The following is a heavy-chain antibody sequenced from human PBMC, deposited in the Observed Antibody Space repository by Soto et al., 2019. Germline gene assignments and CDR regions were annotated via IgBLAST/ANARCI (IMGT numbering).Heavy chain of an antibody. CDR2: IIPIFGTA. V-gene: IGHV1-69*13. J-gene: IGHJ4*02. D-gene: IGHD3-9*01. CDR1: GGSFSSYA. Sequence: SVKVSCMASGGSFSSYAISWVRQAPAQGLEWMGGIIPIFGTAHYAQKFHSRVTITADESTSTAYMELSSPGSEDTAVYYCAVRVGDLDIFSGLFDYWGQGTLVTVSS. CDR3: AVRVGDLDIFSGLFDY.